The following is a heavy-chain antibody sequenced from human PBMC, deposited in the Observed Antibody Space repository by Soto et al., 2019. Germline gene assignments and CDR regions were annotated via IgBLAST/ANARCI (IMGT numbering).Heavy chain of an antibody. Sequence: EVQLVESGGGLVQSGKSLRLSCAASGLTFDDYAMHWVRQAPGKDLEWVSGISWNSGSIGYADSVKGRFTISRDNAKNPLDLQMDSLGAGDTASDYCASVRGYDIFAGYYPYFDYWGQGTLVTVSS. V-gene: IGHV3-9*01. CDR3: ASVRGYDIFAGYYPYFDY. CDR1: GLTFDDYA. J-gene: IGHJ4*02. CDR2: ISWNSGSI. D-gene: IGHD3-9*01.